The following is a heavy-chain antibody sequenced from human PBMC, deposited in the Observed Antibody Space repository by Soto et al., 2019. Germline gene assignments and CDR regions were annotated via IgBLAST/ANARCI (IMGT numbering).Heavy chain of an antibody. CDR3: ASVVPYSSSWFYYYYGMDV. CDR1: GGTFSSYT. CDR2: IIPILGIA. J-gene: IGHJ6*02. Sequence: QVQLVQSGAEVKKPGSSVKVSCKASGGTFSSYTISWVRQAPGQGLEWMGRIIPILGIANYAQKFQGRVTITADQSTSTAYMELRSLRSEDTAVYYCASVVPYSSSWFYYYYGMDVWGQGTTVTVSS. V-gene: IGHV1-69*02. D-gene: IGHD6-13*01.